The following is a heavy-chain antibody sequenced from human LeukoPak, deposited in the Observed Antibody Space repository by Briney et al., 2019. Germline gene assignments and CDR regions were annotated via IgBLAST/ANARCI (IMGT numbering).Heavy chain of an antibody. CDR2: IYSGGST. CDR1: GFTVSSNY. CDR3: ARGRNWNYNYYYMDV. D-gene: IGHD1-20*01. J-gene: IGHJ6*03. Sequence: GGPLRLSCAASGFTVSSNYMSWLRQAPGKGLEWVSDIYSGGSTYYANSVKGRITISQDNSKNTLYLQMNSLRAEDTAVYCCARGRNWNYNYYYMDVWGKGTTVTVSS. V-gene: IGHV3-53*01.